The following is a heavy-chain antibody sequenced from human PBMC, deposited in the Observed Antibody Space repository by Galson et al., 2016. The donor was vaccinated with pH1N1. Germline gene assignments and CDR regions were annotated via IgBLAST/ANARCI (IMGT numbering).Heavy chain of an antibody. Sequence: SVKVSCKASGFTFTTYGFTWVRQAPGQGLEWMGWISGNNGDSHYAQKVKGRVTVTIDTSTSTAYLEVRGLTSDDTAVYYCARKGTGWPLDYWVQGTLVTVSS. V-gene: IGHV1-18*01. CDR2: ISGNNGDS. D-gene: IGHD7-27*01. J-gene: IGHJ4*02. CDR1: GFTFTTYG. CDR3: ARKGTGWPLDY.